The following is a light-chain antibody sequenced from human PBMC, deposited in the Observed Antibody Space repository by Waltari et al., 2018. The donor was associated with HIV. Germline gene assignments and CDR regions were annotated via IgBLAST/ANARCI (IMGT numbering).Light chain of an antibody. J-gene: IGKJ3*01. V-gene: IGKV1-33*01. Sequence: DIQMTQSPSSLSASVGDRVTITCQASQDISNYLNWYQQKPGKAPKLLIYDASNLETGVPSRFSGSGSGTDFTFTISSLQPEDIATYYCQQYDNLPLLFGPGTKVDIK. CDR2: DAS. CDR1: QDISNY. CDR3: QQYDNLPLL.